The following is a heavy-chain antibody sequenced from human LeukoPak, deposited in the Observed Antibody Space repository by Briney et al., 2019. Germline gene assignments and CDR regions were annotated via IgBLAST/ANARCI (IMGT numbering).Heavy chain of an antibody. J-gene: IGHJ4*02. Sequence: GGSPRLSCAASGFTFSSYGMHWVRQAPGKGLEWVAVISYDGSNKYYADSVKGRFTISRDNSKNTLYLQMNSLRAEDTAVYYCAKGGGYYFDYWGQGTLVTVSS. CDR2: ISYDGSNK. D-gene: IGHD2-15*01. V-gene: IGHV3-30*18. CDR1: GFTFSSYG. CDR3: AKGGGYYFDY.